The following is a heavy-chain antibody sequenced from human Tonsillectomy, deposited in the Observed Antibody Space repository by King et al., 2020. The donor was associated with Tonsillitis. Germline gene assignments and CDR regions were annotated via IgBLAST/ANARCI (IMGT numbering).Heavy chain of an antibody. CDR1: GFTFSTYW. J-gene: IGHJ6*02. V-gene: IGHV3-7*01. D-gene: IGHD2-2*01. CDR3: VSEIEVIPATMHNYYYGMDV. Sequence: VQLVESGGGLVQPGGSLRLSCAASGFTFSTYWMSWVRQAPGKGLQWVANIKQDGSEKYYVDSVRGRFTISRDNAKNSLYLQMNSLRVEDTAVYFCVSEIEVIPATMHNYYYGMDVWGQGTTVTVSS. CDR2: IKQDGSEK.